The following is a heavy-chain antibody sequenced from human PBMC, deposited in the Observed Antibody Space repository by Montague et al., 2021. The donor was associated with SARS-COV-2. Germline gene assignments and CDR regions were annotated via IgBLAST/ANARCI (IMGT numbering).Heavy chain of an antibody. CDR3: AHDRVTMIVVAKADAFDI. V-gene: IGHV2-5*02. D-gene: IGHD3-22*01. J-gene: IGHJ3*02. Sequence: PALVKPTQTLTLTCTFSGFSLSTSGVGVGWIRQPPGKALEWLALIYWADDKRYSPSLKSRLTITKDTSKNQVVLTMTNMDPVDTATYYCAHDRVTMIVVAKADAFDIWGQGTMVTVSS. CDR2: IYWADDK. CDR1: GFSLSTSGVG.